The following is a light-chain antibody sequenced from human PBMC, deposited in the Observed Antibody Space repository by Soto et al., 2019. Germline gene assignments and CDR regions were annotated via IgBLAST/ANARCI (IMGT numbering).Light chain of an antibody. Sequence: QSVLTQPRSVSGSPGQSDTISCTGTSTDVGGYNYVSWYQQHPGKAPKVMIYDVSKRPSGVPDRFSGPKSGNTASLTISGLQAEDEADYYCCSYGGYYNYVFGTGTKVTVL. CDR3: CSYGGYYNYV. V-gene: IGLV2-11*01. J-gene: IGLJ1*01. CDR1: STDVGGYNY. CDR2: DVS.